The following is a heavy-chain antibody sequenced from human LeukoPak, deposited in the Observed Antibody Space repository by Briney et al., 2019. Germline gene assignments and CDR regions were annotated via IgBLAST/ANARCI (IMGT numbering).Heavy chain of an antibody. V-gene: IGHV3-23*01. J-gene: IGHJ6*02. CDR1: GFTFSSYA. D-gene: IGHD1-26*01. CDR2: ISGSGGST. Sequence: PGGSLRLSCAASGFTFSSYAMSWVRQAPGKGLEWVSAISGSGGSTYYADSVKGRFTISRDNSKNTLYPQMNSLRAEDTAVYYCAKASGSYSDYYYYGMDVWGQGTTVTVSS. CDR3: AKASGSYSDYYYYGMDV.